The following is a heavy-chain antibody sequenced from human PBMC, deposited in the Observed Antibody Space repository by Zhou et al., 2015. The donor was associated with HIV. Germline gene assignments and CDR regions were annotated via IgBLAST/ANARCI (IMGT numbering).Heavy chain of an antibody. CDR2: ISWNGGRT. CDR1: GFTFHDHA. CDR3: AKDVSTGYQYGLDV. Sequence: EVQLVESGGGLVKPGGSLRLSCAASGFTFHDHAMHWVRQAPGRGLEWVSGISWNGGRTGYADSVKGRFTISRDDAKNSLYLQMNSLRPEDTALYYCAKDVSTGYQYGLDVWGQGTTVTVSS. V-gene: IGHV3-9*01. J-gene: IGHJ6*02. D-gene: IGHD2-2*01.